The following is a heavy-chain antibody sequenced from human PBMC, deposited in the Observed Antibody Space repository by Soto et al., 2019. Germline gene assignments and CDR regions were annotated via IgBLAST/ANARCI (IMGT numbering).Heavy chain of an antibody. J-gene: IGHJ6*02. Sequence: ASVKVSCKASGYTFTSYDINWVRHATGQGLEWMGWMNPNSGNTGYAQKFQGRVTMTRNTSISTAYMELSSLRSEDTAVYYCARVYSNYGDYYYYYGMDVWGQGTTVTVSS. CDR2: MNPNSGNT. CDR3: ARVYSNYGDYYYYYGMDV. V-gene: IGHV1-8*01. CDR1: GYTFTSYD. D-gene: IGHD4-4*01.